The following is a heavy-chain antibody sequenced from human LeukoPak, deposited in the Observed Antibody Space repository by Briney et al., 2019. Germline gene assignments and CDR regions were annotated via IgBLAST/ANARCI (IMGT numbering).Heavy chain of an antibody. CDR3: ATYSSSWYLHGRYFQH. J-gene: IGHJ1*01. Sequence: SETLSLTCAVYGGSFSGYYWSWIRQPPGKGLEWIGEINHSGSTNYNPSLKSRVTISVDTSKNQFSLKLSSVTAADTAVYYCATYSSSWYLHGRYFQHWGQGTLVTVSS. CDR1: GGSFSGYY. D-gene: IGHD6-13*01. V-gene: IGHV4-34*01. CDR2: INHSGST.